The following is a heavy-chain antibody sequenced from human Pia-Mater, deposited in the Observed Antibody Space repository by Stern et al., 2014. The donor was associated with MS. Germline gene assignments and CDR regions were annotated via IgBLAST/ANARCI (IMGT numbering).Heavy chain of an antibody. D-gene: IGHD3-3*01. J-gene: IGHJ4*02. CDR1: GFTFSSFG. CDR3: ARGGRFFSIDY. CDR2: VWYDGSKT. V-gene: IGHV3-33*01. Sequence: DQLVESGGGVVQPGRSLTLSCAASGFTFSSFGMHWVRQAPGKGLEWGAVVWYDGSKTFYVDSVKGRFIISRDNSNNTVYLQMNSLRVDDTAVYYCARGGRFFSIDYWGQGTLVTVSS.